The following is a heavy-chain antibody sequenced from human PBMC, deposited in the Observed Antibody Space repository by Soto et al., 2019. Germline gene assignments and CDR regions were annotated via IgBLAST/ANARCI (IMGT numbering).Heavy chain of an antibody. D-gene: IGHD3-22*01. CDR3: ARLDSRGFFDS. CDR2: IYYSGST. Sequence: SERLSLTCSASGGSISSYYWSWIRQPPGKGLEWIGYIYYSGSTNYSPSLKSRITISVDTSKTQFSLKLSSVTAADTAVYYCARLDSRGFFDSWGQGTLVT. J-gene: IGHJ4*02. CDR1: GGSISSYY. V-gene: IGHV4-59*08.